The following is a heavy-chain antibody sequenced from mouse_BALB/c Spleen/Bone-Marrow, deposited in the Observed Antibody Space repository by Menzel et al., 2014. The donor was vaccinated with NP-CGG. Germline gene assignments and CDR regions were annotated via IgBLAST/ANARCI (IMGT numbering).Heavy chain of an antibody. CDR1: GFTFSDYY. V-gene: IGHV5-4*02. Sequence: EVQGVESGGGLVKPGGSLKLSCAASGFTFSDYYMYWVRQTPEKRLEWVATISDGGSYTYYPDSVKGRFTISRDNAKNNLYLQMSSLKSEDTAMYYCARQREVRPYYYAMDYWGQGTSVTVSS. D-gene: IGHD2-14*01. J-gene: IGHJ4*01. CDR2: ISDGGSYT. CDR3: ARQREVRPYYYAMDY.